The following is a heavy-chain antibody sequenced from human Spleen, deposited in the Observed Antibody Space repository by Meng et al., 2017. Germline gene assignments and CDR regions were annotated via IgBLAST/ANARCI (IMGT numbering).Heavy chain of an antibody. CDR3: ASFDHIPRRNYFDY. D-gene: IGHD2-21*01. CDR1: GGSMSSGNYY. V-gene: IGHV4-30-4*01. J-gene: IGHJ4*02. CDR2: IHHSGSA. Sequence: QVQLQESGPGLGEPSQTLSPTCTGSGGSMSSGNYYWSWIRQPPGKGLEWIGYIHHSGSAYYNPSLKSRVSISVDTSKNQFSLNLNSMTAADTAVYYCASFDHIPRRNYFDYWGQGTLVTVSS.